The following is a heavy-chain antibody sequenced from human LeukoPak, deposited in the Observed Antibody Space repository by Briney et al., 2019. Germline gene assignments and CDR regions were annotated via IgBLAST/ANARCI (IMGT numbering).Heavy chain of an antibody. V-gene: IGHV3-74*01. J-gene: IGHJ4*02. Sequence: GGSLRLSCAASGFTFSSYWMHWVRQAPGKGLVWVSRINSDGSSTSYADSVKGRLTISRDNAKNTLYLQMNSLRAEDTAVYYCARGYYGSGSYYPDYWGQGTLVTVSS. CDR2: INSDGSST. CDR1: GFTFSSYW. D-gene: IGHD3-10*01. CDR3: ARGYYGSGSYYPDY.